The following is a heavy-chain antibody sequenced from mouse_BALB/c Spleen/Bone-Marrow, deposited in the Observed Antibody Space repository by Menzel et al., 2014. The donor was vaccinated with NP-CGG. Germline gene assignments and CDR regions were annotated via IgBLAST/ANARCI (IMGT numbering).Heavy chain of an antibody. V-gene: IGHV5-6-3*01. CDR2: INSNGGST. Sequence: EVQRVESGGGLVQPGGSLKFSCAASGFTFXNYAMSWVRQTPDKRLELVATINSNGGSTYYPDSVKGRFTISRDNARNTLYLQMSSLKSEDTAMYYCARVAYYNVYFDYWGQGTTLTVSS. D-gene: IGHD2-12*01. J-gene: IGHJ2*01. CDR1: GFTFXNYA. CDR3: ARVAYYNVYFDY.